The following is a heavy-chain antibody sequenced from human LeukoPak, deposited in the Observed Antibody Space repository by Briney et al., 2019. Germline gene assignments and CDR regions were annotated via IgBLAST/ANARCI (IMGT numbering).Heavy chain of an antibody. D-gene: IGHD3-9*01. CDR2: ISPDGSTT. CDR1: GFTFRGYC. Sequence: GGSLRLSCAASGFTFRGYCMHWVRQTPGKGLVWVSRISPDGSTTTYADSVKGRFTISRDNAKNSLYLQMNSLRAEDTAVYFCARDGHGDGILSGYSYFGMDVWGQGTTVTVSS. V-gene: IGHV3-74*01. J-gene: IGHJ6*02. CDR3: ARDGHGDGILSGYSYFGMDV.